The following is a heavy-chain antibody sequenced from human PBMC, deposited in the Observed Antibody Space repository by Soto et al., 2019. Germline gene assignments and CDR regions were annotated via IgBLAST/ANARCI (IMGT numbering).Heavy chain of an antibody. V-gene: IGHV3-23*01. D-gene: IGHD4-4*01. CDR1: GFTFTNYA. Sequence: EVQLLESGGGLVQPGGSLRLSCAASGFTFTNYAMTWVRQAPGKGLEWVSISSGSGSGGSTNYADSVKGRFTISRDNSKNPLYLQMNSLRVEDTAVYYCAKDRDDYRNYVFDYWGQGTLVTVSS. CDR3: AKDRDDYRNYVFDY. J-gene: IGHJ4*02. CDR2: SSGSGSGGST.